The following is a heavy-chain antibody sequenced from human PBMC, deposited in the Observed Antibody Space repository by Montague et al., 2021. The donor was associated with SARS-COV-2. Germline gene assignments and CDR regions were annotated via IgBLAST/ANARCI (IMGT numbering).Heavy chain of an antibody. CDR1: GFTFSSYS. Sequence: SLRLSCAVSGFTFSSYSMNWVRQAPGKGLEWVSSISSSSSYIYYADSVKGRFTISRDNAKNSLYLQMNSLRAEDTAVYYCASYQNYYYYYGMDVWGQGTTVTVSS. D-gene: IGHD2-2*01. V-gene: IGHV3-21*01. CDR2: ISSSSSYI. J-gene: IGHJ6*02. CDR3: ASYQNYYYYYGMDV.